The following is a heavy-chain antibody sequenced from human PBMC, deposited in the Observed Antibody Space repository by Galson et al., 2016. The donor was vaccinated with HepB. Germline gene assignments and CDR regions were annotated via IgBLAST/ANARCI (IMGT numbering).Heavy chain of an antibody. CDR2: INPSGDTT. D-gene: IGHD6-13*01. J-gene: IGHJ4*02. V-gene: IGHV1-46*03. CDR1: GYTIPKYY. CDR3: ASAAAGVGYYFDY. Sequence: SVKVSCKASGYTIPKYYMHWVRQAPGQGLEWMGIINPSGDTTNFAQKFQGRVTMTRDTSTSTVYMEVSSLRSEDTAVYYCASAAAGVGYYFDYWGQGTLVTGSS.